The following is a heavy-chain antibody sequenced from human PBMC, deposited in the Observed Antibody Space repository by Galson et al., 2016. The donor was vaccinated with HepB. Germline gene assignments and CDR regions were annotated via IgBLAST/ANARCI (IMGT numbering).Heavy chain of an antibody. CDR3: ARAPSTRVVPLWDY. CDR2: ISAYNGNT. Sequence: SVKVSCKASGYTFTSYGVSWVRQAPGQGLEWVGWISAYNGNTKVGQNVQDRVTLTTDTSTSTAYMELTRLRSNDTAVYFCARAPSTRVVPLWDYWGQGSLVIVSS. V-gene: IGHV1-18*01. D-gene: IGHD5/OR15-5a*01. CDR1: GYTFTSYG. J-gene: IGHJ4*02.